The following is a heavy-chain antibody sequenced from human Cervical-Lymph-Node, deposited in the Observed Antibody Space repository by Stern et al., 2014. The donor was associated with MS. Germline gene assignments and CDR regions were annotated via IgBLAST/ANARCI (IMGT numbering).Heavy chain of an antibody. D-gene: IGHD1-26*01. Sequence: VQLVQSGAEVKEPGASVKVSCKASGYAFTSYHMHWVRQAPGQGLEWMGLIKSSGRTQYAQRFQGRVTMTRDMSTSTVYMDLSSLRSDDTAIYYCARELGESYYPGDYWGQGTLGAVS. CDR2: IKSSGRT. V-gene: IGHV1-46*01. CDR1: GYAFTSYH. J-gene: IGHJ4*02. CDR3: ARELGESYYPGDY.